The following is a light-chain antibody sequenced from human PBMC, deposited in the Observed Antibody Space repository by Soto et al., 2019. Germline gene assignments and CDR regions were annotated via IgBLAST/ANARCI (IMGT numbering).Light chain of an antibody. CDR3: LQDYSYPWT. V-gene: IGKV1-6*01. J-gene: IGKJ1*01. Sequence: IQMTQSPSSLSASVGDRVTITCRSSQSIRDNLGWYQQKPGKAPKLLIYDASSLQGGVPSRFRGSGSDSDFTLTISSLQPEDFATYYCLQDYSYPWTFGQGTKVDIK. CDR2: DAS. CDR1: QSIRDN.